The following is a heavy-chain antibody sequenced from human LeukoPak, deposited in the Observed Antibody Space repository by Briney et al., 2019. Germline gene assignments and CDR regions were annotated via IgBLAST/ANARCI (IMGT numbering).Heavy chain of an antibody. D-gene: IGHD3-10*01. V-gene: IGHV4-39*07. Sequence: SETLSLTCTVSGGSISSSSYYWGWIRQPPGKGLEWIGSIYYSGSTYYNPSLKSRVTISVDTSKNQFSLKLSSVTAADTAVYYCARGPVLLWFGASYFDYWGQGTLVTVSS. J-gene: IGHJ4*02. CDR3: ARGPVLLWFGASYFDY. CDR1: GGSISSSSYY. CDR2: IYYSGST.